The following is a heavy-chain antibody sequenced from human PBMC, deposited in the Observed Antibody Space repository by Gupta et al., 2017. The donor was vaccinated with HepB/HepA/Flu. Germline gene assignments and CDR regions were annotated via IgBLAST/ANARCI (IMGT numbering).Heavy chain of an antibody. J-gene: IGHJ6*02. CDR3: ARVSPIPDGGDYGMDV. Sequence: QVQLVESGGGVVQPGRSLRLSCAASGFTFSSYAMHWVRQAPGKRLEWVAVISYDGSNKYYADSVKGRFTISRDNSKNTLYLQMNSLRAEDTAVYYCARVSPIPDGGDYGMDVWGQGTTVTVSS. CDR2: ISYDGSNK. V-gene: IGHV3-30-3*01. CDR1: GFTFSSYA. D-gene: IGHD2-21*01.